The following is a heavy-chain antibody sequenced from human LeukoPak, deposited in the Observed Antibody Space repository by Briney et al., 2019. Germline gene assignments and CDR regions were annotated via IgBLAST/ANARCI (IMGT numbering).Heavy chain of an antibody. J-gene: IGHJ4*02. CDR1: GYTLTELS. Sequence: ASVKVSCKVSGYTLTELSLHWVRQAPGKGLEWMGGFDPEDGATIFAQKFQGRVTMTGDTSTDTAYMELSSLRSEDTAVYYCATNLATVVTPAYYWGQGTLVTVSS. CDR3: ATNLATVVTPAYY. CDR2: FDPEDGAT. V-gene: IGHV1-24*01. D-gene: IGHD4-23*01.